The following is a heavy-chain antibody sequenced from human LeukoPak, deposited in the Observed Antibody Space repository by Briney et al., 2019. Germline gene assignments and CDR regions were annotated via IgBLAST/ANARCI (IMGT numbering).Heavy chain of an antibody. CDR3: AREPGSSSWFNFGY. Sequence: ASVKVSCKASGYTFTGYYMHWVRQAPGQGLEWMGWINPNSGGTNYAQKFQGRVTMTRDTSISTAYMELSRLRSDDTAVYYCAREPGSSSWFNFGYWGQETLVTVSS. D-gene: IGHD6-13*01. CDR1: GYTFTGYY. J-gene: IGHJ4*02. CDR2: INPNSGGT. V-gene: IGHV1-2*02.